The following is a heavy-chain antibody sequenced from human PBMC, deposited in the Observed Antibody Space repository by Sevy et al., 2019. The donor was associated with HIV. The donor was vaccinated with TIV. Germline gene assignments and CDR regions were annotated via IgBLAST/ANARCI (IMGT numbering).Heavy chain of an antibody. Sequence: GGSLRLSCAASGLTFSTYSMNWVRQAPGKGLEWVSYISSSSSTIYYADSVKGRFTISRHNTKNSEYLQMNSLRAEDTAVAYCASPLPCDYGSGSEEFDYWGRGTLVTVSS. D-gene: IGHD3-10*01. V-gene: IGHV3-48*01. CDR2: ISSSSSTI. CDR3: ASPLPCDYGSGSEEFDY. J-gene: IGHJ4*02. CDR1: GLTFSTYS.